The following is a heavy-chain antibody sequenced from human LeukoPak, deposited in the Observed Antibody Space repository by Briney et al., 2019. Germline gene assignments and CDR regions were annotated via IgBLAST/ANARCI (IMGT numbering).Heavy chain of an antibody. D-gene: IGHD3-3*01. Sequence: ASVKVSCKASGYTFANYGINWVRQAPGQGLEWMGWINTYNGKTHYAKRFQGRVTMTADTSMSTAYLELRSLRSDDTAIYYCARDALQFLEWLEAFDIWGQGTMVIVSS. CDR1: GYTFANYG. CDR2: INTYNGKT. CDR3: ARDALQFLEWLEAFDI. V-gene: IGHV1-18*01. J-gene: IGHJ3*02.